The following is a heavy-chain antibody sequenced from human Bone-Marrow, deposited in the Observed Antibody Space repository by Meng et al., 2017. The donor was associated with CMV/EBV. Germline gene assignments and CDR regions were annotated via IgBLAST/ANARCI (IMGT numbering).Heavy chain of an antibody. CDR1: RNTFTSYY. J-gene: IGHJ4*02. D-gene: IGHD5-24*01. CDR3: ARELRDTYNFDY. V-gene: IGHV1-46*01. Sequence: ASVKVSCKTSRNTFTSYYIHWVRQAPGQGLEWIGITNPTGGNAGYAQKFQGRVTMTRDTSATTVYMELSSLGSDDTAVYYCARELRDTYNFDYWGQGTLVTVSS. CDR2: TNPTGGNA.